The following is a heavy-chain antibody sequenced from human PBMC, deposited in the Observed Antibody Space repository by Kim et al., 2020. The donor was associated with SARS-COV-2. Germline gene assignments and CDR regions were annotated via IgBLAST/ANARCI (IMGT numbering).Heavy chain of an antibody. CDR2: INHSGST. D-gene: IGHD6-19*01. Sequence: SETLSLTCAVYGGSFSGYYWSWIRQPPGKGLEWIGEINHSGSTNYNPSLKSRVTISVDTSKNQFSLKLSSVTAADTAVYYCARSSGWYRPDYWGQGTLVT. CDR3: ARSSGWYRPDY. J-gene: IGHJ4*02. V-gene: IGHV4-34*01. CDR1: GGSFSGYY.